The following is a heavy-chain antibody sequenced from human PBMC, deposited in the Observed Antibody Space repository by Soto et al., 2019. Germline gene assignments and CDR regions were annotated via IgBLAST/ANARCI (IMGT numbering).Heavy chain of an antibody. D-gene: IGHD3-10*01. V-gene: IGHV3-33*01. Sequence: GGSLRLSCAASGFTFSSYGMHWVRQAPGKGLEWVAVIWYDGSNKYYADSVKGRFTISRDNSKNTLYLQMNSLRAEDTAVYYCARETVPITMVRGSYYYMDVWGKGTTVTVSS. CDR2: IWYDGSNK. J-gene: IGHJ6*03. CDR3: ARETVPITMVRGSYYYMDV. CDR1: GFTFSSYG.